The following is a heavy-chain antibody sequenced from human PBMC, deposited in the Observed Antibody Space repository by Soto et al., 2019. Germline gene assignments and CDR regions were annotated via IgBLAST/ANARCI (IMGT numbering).Heavy chain of an antibody. Sequence: PSETLSRTCTVSGDSFTGNYWSWIRQPPGKGLEWIGYIYSSGATNYRSSLSSRVTMSVDSSKNQFSLNLTSVPAAPTAVYYCARQTIFGVVTIDFWGRGNLVT. D-gene: IGHD3-3*01. CDR1: GDSFTGNY. J-gene: IGHJ4*02. V-gene: IGHV4-59*12. CDR2: IYSSGAT. CDR3: ARQTIFGVVTIDF.